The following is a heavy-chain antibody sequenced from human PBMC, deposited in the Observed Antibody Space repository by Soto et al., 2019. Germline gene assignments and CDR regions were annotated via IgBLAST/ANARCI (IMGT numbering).Heavy chain of an antibody. CDR1: GFTVSSNY. CDR2: IYSGGST. Sequence: EVQLVESGGGLIQPGGSLRLSCAASGFTVSSNYMSWVRQAPGKGLEWVSVIYSGGSTYYADSVTGRFTITRDNSKNNLYLQMNSLRAEDTAVYYCARASRWYYYDSSGARGHYGMDVWGQGTTVTVSS. D-gene: IGHD3-22*01. CDR3: ARASRWYYYDSSGARGHYGMDV. J-gene: IGHJ6*02. V-gene: IGHV3-53*01.